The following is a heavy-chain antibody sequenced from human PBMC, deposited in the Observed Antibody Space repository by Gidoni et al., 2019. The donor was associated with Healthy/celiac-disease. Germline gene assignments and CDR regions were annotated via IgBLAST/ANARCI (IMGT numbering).Heavy chain of an antibody. V-gene: IGHV3-9*01. CDR2: ISWNSGSI. Sequence: ESGGGLVQPGRSLRLSCAASGFTFDDYAMHWVRQAPGKGLEWVSGISWNSGSIGYADSVKGRFTISRDNAKNSLYLQMNSLRAEDTALYYCAKDRKGWLQPYYFDYWGQGTLVTVSS. J-gene: IGHJ4*02. D-gene: IGHD5-12*01. CDR1: GFTFDDYA. CDR3: AKDRKGWLQPYYFDY.